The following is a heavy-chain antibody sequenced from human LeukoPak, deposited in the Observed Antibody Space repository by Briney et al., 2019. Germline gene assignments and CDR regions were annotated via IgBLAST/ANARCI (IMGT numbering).Heavy chain of an antibody. CDR2: IYYSGST. Sequence: SETLSLTCTVSGGSISSYYWSWIRQPPGKGLEWIGYIYYSGSTYYNPSLKSRVTISVDTSKNQFSLKLSSVTAADTAVYYCARHEPEFLELPGWFDPWGQGTLVTVSS. CDR3: ARHEPEFLELPGWFDP. CDR1: GGSISSYY. D-gene: IGHD3-3*01. J-gene: IGHJ5*02. V-gene: IGHV4-59*08.